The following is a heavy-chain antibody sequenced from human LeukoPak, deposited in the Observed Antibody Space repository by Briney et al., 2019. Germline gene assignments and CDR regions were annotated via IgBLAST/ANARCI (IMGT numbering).Heavy chain of an antibody. CDR2: INHSGST. D-gene: IGHD3-9*01. J-gene: IGHJ6*02. V-gene: IGHV4-34*01. CDR1: GGSFSGYY. Sequence: KPSETLSLTCAVYGGSFSGYYWSWIRQPPGKGLEWIGEINHSGSTNYNPSLKSRVTISVDTSKNQFSLKLSSVTAADTAVYYCAGYHMSFGWFQGSGYYGMDVWGQGTTVTVSS. CDR3: AGYHMSFGWFQGSGYYGMDV.